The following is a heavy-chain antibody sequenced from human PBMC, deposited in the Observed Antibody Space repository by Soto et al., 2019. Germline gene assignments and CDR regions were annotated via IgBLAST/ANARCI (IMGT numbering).Heavy chain of an antibody. CDR3: ARAGGATTRADWFDP. Sequence: PSETLSLTCTVSGGSISRGDYYWSWIRQPPGKGLEWIGYIYYSGSTYYNPSLKSRVTISVDTSKNQFSLKLSSVTAADTAVYYCARAGGATTRADWFDPWGQGTLVTVSS. D-gene: IGHD1-1*01. J-gene: IGHJ5*02. V-gene: IGHV4-30-4*01. CDR1: GGSISRGDYY. CDR2: IYYSGST.